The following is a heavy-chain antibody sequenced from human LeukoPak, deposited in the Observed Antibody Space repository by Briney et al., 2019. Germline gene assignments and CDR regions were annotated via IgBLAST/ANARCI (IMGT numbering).Heavy chain of an antibody. Sequence: GGSLRLSCAASGFSFSSYWMNWVRQAPGKGLVWVSRISSDGSNTNYADSVKGRFTISRDNAKNTLYLQMNSLRVEDTAVCYCARGRHHGSDYWGQGTLVTVSS. CDR3: ARGRHHGSDY. J-gene: IGHJ4*02. V-gene: IGHV3-74*01. CDR1: GFSFSSYW. D-gene: IGHD2-15*01. CDR2: ISSDGSNT.